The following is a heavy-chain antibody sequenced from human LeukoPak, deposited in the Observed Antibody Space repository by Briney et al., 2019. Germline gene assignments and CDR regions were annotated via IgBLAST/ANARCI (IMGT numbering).Heavy chain of an antibody. V-gene: IGHV4-30-4*01. CDR3: ARGKSKFDY. J-gene: IGHJ4*02. CDR1: GGSISRGDYY. CDR2: IYYSGST. Sequence: SQTLSLTCTVSGGSISRGDYYWSWIRQPPGKGLEWIGYIYYSGSTDYNPSLKSRVTISVDTSKNQFSLKLSSVAAADTAVYYCARGKSKFDYWGQGTLVTVSS.